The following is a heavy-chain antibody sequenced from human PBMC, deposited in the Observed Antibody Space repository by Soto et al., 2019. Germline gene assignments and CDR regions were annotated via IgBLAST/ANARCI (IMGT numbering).Heavy chain of an antibody. CDR1: GDSVSNGDYS. J-gene: IGHJ6*02. D-gene: IGHD4-17*01. CDR3: ARDPYQDYGDSSCYCALDA. V-gene: IGHV4-30-4*01. Sequence: TSETLSLTCSVSGDSVSNGDYSWSWIRQPPGKGLEWIGDIYYIGGPYYNPSCLSRVTISMNTSKNQFSLHLTSVTAADKAVYFCARDPYQDYGDSSCYCALDAWGPGLTGTASS. CDR2: IYYIGGP.